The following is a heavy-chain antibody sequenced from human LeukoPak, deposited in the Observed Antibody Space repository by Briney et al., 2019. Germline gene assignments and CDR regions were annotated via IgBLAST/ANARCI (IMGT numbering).Heavy chain of an antibody. CDR2: ISGSGNRT. D-gene: IGHD5-18*01. J-gene: IGHJ4*02. CDR3: ASAGYSYGAFFD. Sequence: PGGSLRLSCAASGFTFSSYSMNWVRQAPGKGLEWVSAISGSGNRTFYADSVKGRFAISRDNSKNTVYLQLNSLRAGDTAVYYCASAGYSYGAFFDWGQGTLVTVSS. CDR1: GFTFSSYS. V-gene: IGHV3-23*01.